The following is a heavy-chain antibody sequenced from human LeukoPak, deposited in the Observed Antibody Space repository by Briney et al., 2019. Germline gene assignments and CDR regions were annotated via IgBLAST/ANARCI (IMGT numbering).Heavy chain of an antibody. V-gene: IGHV3-30*02. CDR2: IMYDGSNK. CDR1: GFTFSNYG. Sequence: GGSLRLSCAASGFTFSNYGMHWVRQAPGKGLEWVAFIMYDGSNKYYADSVKGRFTISRDASKNTLYLQMNSLRAEDTAVYYCARGYIAAAGRTFDYWGQGTLVTVSS. D-gene: IGHD6-13*01. J-gene: IGHJ4*02. CDR3: ARGYIAAAGRTFDY.